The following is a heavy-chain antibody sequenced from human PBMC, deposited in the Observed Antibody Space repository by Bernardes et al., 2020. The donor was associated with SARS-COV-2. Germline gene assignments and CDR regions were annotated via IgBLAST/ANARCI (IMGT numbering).Heavy chain of an antibody. CDR3: ARDLPFGGVIDIDY. CDR2: IWYDGSNK. D-gene: IGHD3-16*02. Sequence: GGSLRLSCAASGFTFSSYGMHWVRQAPGKGLEWVAVIWYDGSNKYYADSVKGRFTISRDNSKNTLYLQMNSLRAEDTAVYYCARDLPFGGVIDIDYWGQGTLVTVSS. V-gene: IGHV3-33*01. J-gene: IGHJ4*02. CDR1: GFTFSSYG.